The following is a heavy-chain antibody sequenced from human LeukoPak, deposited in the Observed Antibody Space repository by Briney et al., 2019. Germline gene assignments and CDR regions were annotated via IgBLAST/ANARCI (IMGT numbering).Heavy chain of an antibody. CDR3: ARHPVVATMDKDDWFDP. Sequence: SETLSLTCTVSGGSISSYYWSWIRQPPGKGLEWIGYIYYSGSTNYNPSLKSRVTISVDTSKNQFSLKLSSVTAADTAVYYCARHPVVATMDKDDWFDPWGQGTLVTVSS. V-gene: IGHV4-59*08. CDR2: IYYSGST. CDR1: GGSISSYY. D-gene: IGHD1-26*01. J-gene: IGHJ5*02.